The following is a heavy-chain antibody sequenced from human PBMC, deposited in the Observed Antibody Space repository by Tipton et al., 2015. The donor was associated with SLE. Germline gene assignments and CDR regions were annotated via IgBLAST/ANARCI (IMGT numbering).Heavy chain of an antibody. CDR3: ARGYTPDGFEL. D-gene: IGHD5-18*01. Sequence: GLVKPSGTLSLTCAVSGGSISTYYWAWIRQPPGKGLEWIGYMHYSGTTKNSPSLESRVTISVDTSKNQFSLELNSVTAADTAVYYCARGYTPDGFELWGPGTMVTVSS. J-gene: IGHJ3*01. CDR1: GGSISTYY. CDR2: MHYSGTT. V-gene: IGHV4-59*01.